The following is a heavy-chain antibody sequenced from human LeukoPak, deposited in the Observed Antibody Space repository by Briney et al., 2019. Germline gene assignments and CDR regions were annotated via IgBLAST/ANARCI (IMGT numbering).Heavy chain of an antibody. CDR3: ARATRIAAAGYNDAFDI. V-gene: IGHV1-46*01. CDR1: GYTFTSYY. D-gene: IGHD6-13*01. J-gene: IGHJ3*02. Sequence: ASVKVSCKASGYTFTSYYMHWVRPAPGQGLEWMGIINPSGGSTSYAQKFQGRVTMTRHTSTSTVYMELSSLRSEDTAVYYCARATRIAAAGYNDAFDIWGQGTMVTVSS. CDR2: INPSGGST.